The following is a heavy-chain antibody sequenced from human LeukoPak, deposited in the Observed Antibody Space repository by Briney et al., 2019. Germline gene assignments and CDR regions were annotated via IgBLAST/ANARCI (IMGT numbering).Heavy chain of an antibody. V-gene: IGHV3-21*01. Sequence: GESLKISCAASGFTFSSYSMNWVRQAPGKGLEWVSSISSSSSYIYYADSAKGRFTISRDNAKNSLYLQMNSLRAEDTAVYYCARDQFGRYDFWSGYSSPFDYWGQGTLVTVSS. CDR1: GFTFSSYS. D-gene: IGHD3-3*01. J-gene: IGHJ4*02. CDR3: ARDQFGRYDFWSGYSSPFDY. CDR2: ISSSSSYI.